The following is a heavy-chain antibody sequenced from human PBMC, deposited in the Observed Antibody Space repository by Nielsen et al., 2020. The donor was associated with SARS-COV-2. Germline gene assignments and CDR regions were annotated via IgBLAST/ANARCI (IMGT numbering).Heavy chain of an antibody. CDR3: ARECSSTSCYGYYFDY. D-gene: IGHD2-2*01. V-gene: IGHV4-31*03. J-gene: IGHJ4*02. CDR2: IYYSGST. CDR1: GGSISSGGYY. Sequence: TLSLTCTVSGGSISSGGYYWSWIRQHPGKGLEWIGYIYYSGSTYYNPSLKSRVTISVDTSKNQFSLKLSSVTAADTAVYYCARECSSTSCYGYYFDYWGQGTLVTVSS.